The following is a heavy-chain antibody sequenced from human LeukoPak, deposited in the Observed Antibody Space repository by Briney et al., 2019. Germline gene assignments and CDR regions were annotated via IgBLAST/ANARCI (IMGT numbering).Heavy chain of an antibody. V-gene: IGHV1-69*05. J-gene: IGHJ6*03. CDR1: GGTFSSYA. CDR2: IIPIFGTA. D-gene: IGHD3-10*01. Sequence: SVKVSCKASGGTFSSYAISWVRQAPGQGLEWMGGIIPIFGTANYAQKFQGRVTITTDESTSTAYMELSSLRSEDTAVYYCARVGLGVRGSPYYYYYMDVWGKGTTVTVSS. CDR3: ARVGLGVRGSPYYYYYMDV.